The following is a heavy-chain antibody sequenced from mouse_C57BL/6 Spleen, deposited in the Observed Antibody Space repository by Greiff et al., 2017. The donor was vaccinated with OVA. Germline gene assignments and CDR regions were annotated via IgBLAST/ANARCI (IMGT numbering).Heavy chain of an antibody. CDR2: ISYDGSN. D-gene: IGHD2-5*01. J-gene: IGHJ4*01. CDR1: GYSITSGYY. V-gene: IGHV3-6*01. Sequence: VQLQQSGPGLVKPSQSLSLTCSVTGYSITSGYYWNWIRQFPGNKLEWMGYISYDGSNNYNPSLKNRISITRDTSKNQFFLKLNSVTTEDTATYYCARVYYSNFYAMDYWGQGTSVTVSS. CDR3: ARVYYSNFYAMDY.